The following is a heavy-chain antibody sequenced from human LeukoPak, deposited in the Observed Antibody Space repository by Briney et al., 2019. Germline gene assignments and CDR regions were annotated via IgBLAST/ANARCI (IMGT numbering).Heavy chain of an antibody. V-gene: IGHV3-23*01. J-gene: IGHJ4*02. CDR1: GFTVSSNY. D-gene: IGHD6-19*01. CDR3: AKDLLAVAGTMDY. CDR2: ISGSGGST. Sequence: PGGSLRLSCAASGFTVSSNYMSWVRQAPGKGLEWVSAISGSGGSTYYADSVKGRFTISRDNSKNTLYLQMNSLRAEDTAVYYRAKDLLAVAGTMDYWGQGTLVTVSS.